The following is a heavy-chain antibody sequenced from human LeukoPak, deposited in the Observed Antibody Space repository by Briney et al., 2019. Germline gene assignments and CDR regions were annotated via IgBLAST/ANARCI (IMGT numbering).Heavy chain of an antibody. D-gene: IGHD3-22*01. CDR1: GFTFSSYG. V-gene: IGHV3-74*01. J-gene: IGHJ5*02. Sequence: GGSLRLSCAASGFTFSSYGMHWVRQAPGKGLVWVSRINFDGSSTTYADSVKGRFTISRDNAKNSLYLQMNSLRAEDTAVYYCARDQGIVVVTPSAWGQGTLVTVSS. CDR3: ARDQGIVVVTPSA. CDR2: INFDGSST.